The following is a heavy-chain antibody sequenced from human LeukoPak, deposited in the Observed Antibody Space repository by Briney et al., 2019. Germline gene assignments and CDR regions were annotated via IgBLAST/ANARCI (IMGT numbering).Heavy chain of an antibody. CDR1: GFTFSSYA. Sequence: GGSLRLSCAASGFTFSSYAMAWVRQTPGKRLVWVSIISRSGDTIYYADSVKGRFTISRDDSKNTLYLQMNSLRVEDTAVYYCAKDQPYSNWGQGTLVTVSS. CDR3: AKDQPYSN. CDR2: ISRSGDTI. V-gene: IGHV3-23*01. J-gene: IGHJ1*01. D-gene: IGHD6-13*01.